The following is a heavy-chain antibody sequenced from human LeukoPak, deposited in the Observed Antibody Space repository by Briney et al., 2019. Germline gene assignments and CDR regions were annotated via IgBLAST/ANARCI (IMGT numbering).Heavy chain of an antibody. Sequence: GGSLRLSCAVSGLIYRNYAMSWVRQVPGKGLEWVSGISGSGDSTYYADSVKGRFTISRDNAKNSLYLQMNSLRAEDTAVYYCARAPIAAAGENWGQGTLVTVSS. CDR2: ISGSGDST. V-gene: IGHV3-23*01. CDR1: GLIYRNYA. D-gene: IGHD6-13*01. J-gene: IGHJ4*02. CDR3: ARAPIAAAGEN.